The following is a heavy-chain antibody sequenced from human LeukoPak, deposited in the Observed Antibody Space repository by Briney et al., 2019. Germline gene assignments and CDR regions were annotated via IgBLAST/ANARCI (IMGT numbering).Heavy chain of an antibody. J-gene: IGHJ4*02. D-gene: IGHD2-2*01. CDR1: GFTFSSYG. V-gene: IGHV3-33*01. CDR2: IWYDGSNK. Sequence: PGGSLRLSCAASGFTFSSYGMHWVRQAPGKGLEWVAVIWYDGSNKYYADSVKGRFTISRDNSKNTLYLQMNSLRAEDTAVYYCARGTRGEYQLPHYLYYFDYWGQGTLVTVSS. CDR3: ARGTRGEYQLPHYLYYFDY.